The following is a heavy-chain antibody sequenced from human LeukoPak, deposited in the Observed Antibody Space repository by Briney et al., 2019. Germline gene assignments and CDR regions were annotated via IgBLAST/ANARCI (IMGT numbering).Heavy chain of an antibody. CDR2: IYYSGST. CDR3: ARTIVATMYYYYYYMDV. J-gene: IGHJ6*03. CDR1: GGSISSGGYS. V-gene: IGHV4-30-4*07. D-gene: IGHD5-12*01. Sequence: SETLSLTCAVSGGSISSGGYSWSWIRQPPGKGLEWIGYIYYSGSTYYNPSLKSRVTISVDTSKNQFSLKLSSVTAADTAVHYCARTIVATMYYYYYYMDVWGKGTTVTVSS.